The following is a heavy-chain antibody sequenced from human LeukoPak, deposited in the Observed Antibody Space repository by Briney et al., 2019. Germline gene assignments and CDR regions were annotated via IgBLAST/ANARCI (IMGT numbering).Heavy chain of an antibody. V-gene: IGHV1-2*02. J-gene: IGHJ3*02. CDR2: INPKSGDT. CDR1: GYTFTGYY. CDR3: ASHLLSLQQLALGDASDI. D-gene: IGHD1-1*01. Sequence: ASVKVSCKASGYTFTGYYMHWVRQAPGQRLEWMGWINPKSGDTKYAQKFQGRVTMTRDTSISTAYMELTSLRSDDTAVYYCASHLLSLQQLALGDASDIWGPGTMVTVSS.